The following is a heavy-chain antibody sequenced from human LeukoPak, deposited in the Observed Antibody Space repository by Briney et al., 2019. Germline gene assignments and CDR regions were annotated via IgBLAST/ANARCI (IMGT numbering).Heavy chain of an antibody. CDR3: ARSVVAGTPHDY. J-gene: IGHJ4*02. CDR1: GYTFTGYY. D-gene: IGHD6-19*01. Sequence: GASVKVSCKASGYTFTGYYMHWVRQAPGQGLEWMGRINPNSGGTNYAQKFQGRVTMTRDTSISTAYMELSRLRSDDTAVYYCARSVVAGTPHDYWGQGTLAAVSS. V-gene: IGHV1-2*06. CDR2: INPNSGGT.